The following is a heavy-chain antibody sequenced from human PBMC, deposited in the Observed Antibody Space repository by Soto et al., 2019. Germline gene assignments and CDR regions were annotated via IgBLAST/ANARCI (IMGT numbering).Heavy chain of an antibody. CDR3: AKRRYCPSTTCFDY. D-gene: IGHD2-2*01. V-gene: IGHV1-3*01. CDR2: INAGNGNT. Sequence: ASVKVSCKASGYTFTSYAMHWVRQAPGQRLEWMGWINAGNGNTKYSQKFQGRFTISRDNSRNTLYLQMSSLRAEDTAVYYCAKRRYCPSTTCFDYWGQGTLVTVSS. J-gene: IGHJ4*01. CDR1: GYTFTSYA.